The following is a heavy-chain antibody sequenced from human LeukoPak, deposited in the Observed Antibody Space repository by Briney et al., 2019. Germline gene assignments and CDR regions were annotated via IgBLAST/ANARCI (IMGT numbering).Heavy chain of an antibody. D-gene: IGHD6-6*01. CDR1: GFTFINYW. CDR3: ARAGEYRFDY. J-gene: IGHJ4*02. V-gene: IGHV3-74*01. CDR2: MNSDGSSA. Sequence: PGGSLRLSCAASGFTFINYWMYWVRQTPGKGLMWVSRMNSDGSSANYADSVKGRFTISRDNAKNTLYLEMNNLRADDTAVYYCARAGEYRFDYWGPGTLVTVSS.